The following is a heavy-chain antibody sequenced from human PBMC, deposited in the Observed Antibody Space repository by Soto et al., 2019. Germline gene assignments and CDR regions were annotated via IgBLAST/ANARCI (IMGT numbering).Heavy chain of an antibody. CDR1: GGTFSSYA. CDR3: ARRAPGPLDYYYGMDV. Sequence: ASVKVSCKASGGTFSSYAISCVRQAPGQGLEWMGGIIPIFGTANYAQKFQGRVTITADESTSTAYMELSSLRSEDTAVYYCARRAPGPLDYYYGMDVWGQGTTVTVSS. V-gene: IGHV1-69*13. CDR2: IIPIFGTA. J-gene: IGHJ6*02. D-gene: IGHD3-16*01.